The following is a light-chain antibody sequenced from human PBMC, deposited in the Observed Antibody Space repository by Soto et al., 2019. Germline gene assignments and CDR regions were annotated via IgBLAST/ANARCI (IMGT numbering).Light chain of an antibody. Sequence: DIQMTQSPSSLSASAGDRVTITCRASQTISNYLNWYQHNPGKAPKLLISDASSLQSGVPSRFSGGGFGTDFTLTISNLQPEDFATYYCQQSYSTPPTFGQGTKVEIK. CDR3: QQSYSTPPT. J-gene: IGKJ2*01. CDR1: QTISNY. CDR2: DAS. V-gene: IGKV1-39*01.